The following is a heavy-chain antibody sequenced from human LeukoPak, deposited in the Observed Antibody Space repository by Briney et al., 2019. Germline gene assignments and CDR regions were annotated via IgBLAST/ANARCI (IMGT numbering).Heavy chain of an antibody. CDR3: ARDYEVISFDY. D-gene: IGHD3-22*01. CDR1: GFTFNNYA. V-gene: IGHV3-23*01. CDR2: ISGSGYST. J-gene: IGHJ4*02. Sequence: GGSLRLSCVASGFTFNNYAMTWVRQAPGKGLEWVSAISGSGYSTYYADSVKGRFTISRDNAKNSLYLQMNSLRAEDTAVYYCARDYEVISFDYWGQGTLVTVSS.